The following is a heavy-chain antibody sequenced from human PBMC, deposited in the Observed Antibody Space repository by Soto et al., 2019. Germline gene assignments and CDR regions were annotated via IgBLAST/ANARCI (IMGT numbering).Heavy chain of an antibody. J-gene: IGHJ4*02. CDR1: GFTFSNYA. CDR2: ISYDGSNK. V-gene: IGHV3-30-3*01. Sequence: QVQLVESGGGVVQPGRSLRLSCAASGFTFSNYAMHWIRQAPGKGLEWVAVISYDGSNKYYADSVKGRLTISRHNSENTLYLQMNSLRAEDTAVYYCARDSPFYCTGGSCDLTYWGQGTLVTVSS. CDR3: ARDSPFYCTGGSCDLTY. D-gene: IGHD2-15*01.